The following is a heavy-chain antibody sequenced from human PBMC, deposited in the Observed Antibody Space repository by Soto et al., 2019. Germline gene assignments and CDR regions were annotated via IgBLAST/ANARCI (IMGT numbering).Heavy chain of an antibody. D-gene: IGHD6-19*01. CDR3: ARSGSGWFNFDY. CDR1: GFIVSSDY. CDR2: IYSSGST. J-gene: IGHJ4*02. V-gene: IGHV3-66*01. Sequence: EVQLVESGGGLVQPGGSLRLSCAASGFIVSSDYMTWVRQAPGKGLEWVSVIYSSGSTYYTDSLQGRFTISRDDSKNTLYLQMDSLRVEDTAVYYCARSGSGWFNFDYWGQGTLVTVSS.